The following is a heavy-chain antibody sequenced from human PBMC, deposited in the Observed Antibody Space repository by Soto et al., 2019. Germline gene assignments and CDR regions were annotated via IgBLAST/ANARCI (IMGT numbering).Heavy chain of an antibody. Sequence: ASVKVSCKASGYTFTSYDMHWVRQAPGQGLEWMGIINPSGGSTSYAQRFQGRVTMTRDTSTSTVYMELSSLRSDDTAVYYCARDAGVSGELYYWGQGTLVTVSS. D-gene: IGHD1-7*01. CDR2: INPSGGST. J-gene: IGHJ4*02. CDR3: ARDAGVSGELYY. CDR1: GYTFTSYD. V-gene: IGHV1-46*01.